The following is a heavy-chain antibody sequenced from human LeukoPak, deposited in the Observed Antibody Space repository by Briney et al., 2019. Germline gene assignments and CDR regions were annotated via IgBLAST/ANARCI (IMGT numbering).Heavy chain of an antibody. CDR2: IYSGGST. D-gene: IGHD3-10*01. J-gene: IGHJ4*02. CDR3: ARDGYYGSGSY. Sequence: GGSLRLSCAASGFTVSSNYMSWVRQAPGKGLEWVSVIYSGGSTYYADSVKGRFTISRDNSRNTLYLHMNSLRVEDTAMYHCARDGYYGSGSYWGQGTLVTVSS. CDR1: GFTVSSNY. V-gene: IGHV3-53*01.